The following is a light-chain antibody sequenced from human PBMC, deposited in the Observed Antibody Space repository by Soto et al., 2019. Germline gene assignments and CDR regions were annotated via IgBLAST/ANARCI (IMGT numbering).Light chain of an antibody. CDR3: QKSSSIDGT. V-gene: IGKV1-39*01. CDR2: GAS. CDR1: QSLSSY. Sequence: DIQVTQSPSSLSASVGDRVTITCRASQSLSSYLNWYQQKPGKAPKLLIYGASRLQSGVPSRFTGSESATDFNLTISSLRPEDFATYYCQKSSSIDGTFGQRT. J-gene: IGKJ1*01.